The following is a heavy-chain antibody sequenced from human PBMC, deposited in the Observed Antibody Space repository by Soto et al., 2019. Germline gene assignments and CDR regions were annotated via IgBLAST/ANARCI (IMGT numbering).Heavy chain of an antibody. Sequence: WGSLRVSWAAFAFTFKSYAMSWVRQAPGKGLEWVSAISGSGGSTYYADSVKGRFTVSRDNSKNMLYLQMSSLRAEDTAVYYYAKDPIAATGLYFDYWGQGSLVTVSS. D-gene: IGHD6-13*01. CDR3: AKDPIAATGLYFDY. CDR1: AFTFKSYA. CDR2: ISGSGGST. V-gene: IGHV3-23*01. J-gene: IGHJ4*02.